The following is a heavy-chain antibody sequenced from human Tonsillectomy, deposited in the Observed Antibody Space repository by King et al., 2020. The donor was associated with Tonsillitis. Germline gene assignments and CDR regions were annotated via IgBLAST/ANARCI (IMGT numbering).Heavy chain of an antibody. Sequence: VQLVESGGGLVKPGGSLRLSCAASGFTFSNAWMSWVRQAPGKGLEWVGRIKTKTDGGTTDYAAPVKGRFTISRDDSKNTLYLQMHSVNTEDTAVYFCAGYDIRDRGDYGMDVWGQGTLVTVSS. CDR2: IKTKTDGGTT. V-gene: IGHV3-15*01. D-gene: IGHD3-9*01. CDR3: AGYDIRDRGDYGMDV. J-gene: IGHJ6*02. CDR1: GFTFSNAW.